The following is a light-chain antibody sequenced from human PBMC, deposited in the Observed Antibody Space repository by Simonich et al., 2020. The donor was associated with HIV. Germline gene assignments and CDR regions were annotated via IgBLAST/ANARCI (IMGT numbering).Light chain of an antibody. J-gene: IGKJ1*01. CDR2: DAS. CDR1: QGISSW. V-gene: IGKV1-12*01. Sequence: DIQMTQSPSSVSASVGDRVTISCRTSQGISSWLASYQQKPRKAPKLLFYDASSLQSGVPSRFSGSGSGTDFTLTISSLQPEDFATYYCQQSYSTPRTFGQGTKVEIK. CDR3: QQSYSTPRT.